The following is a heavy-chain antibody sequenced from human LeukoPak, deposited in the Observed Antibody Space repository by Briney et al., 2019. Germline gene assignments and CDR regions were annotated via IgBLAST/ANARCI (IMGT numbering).Heavy chain of an antibody. V-gene: IGHV3-21*01. D-gene: IGHD1-26*01. CDR3: ARVVSGSYPLFDY. Sequence: GGSLRLSCASSGCTFSSYSMNWVRQAPGKGLEWVSSISSSSSHIYYADSVKGRFTISRDNAKNSLYLQMNSLRAEDTAVYYCARVVSGSYPLFDYWGQGTLVTVSS. CDR1: GCTFSSYS. CDR2: ISSSSSHI. J-gene: IGHJ4*02.